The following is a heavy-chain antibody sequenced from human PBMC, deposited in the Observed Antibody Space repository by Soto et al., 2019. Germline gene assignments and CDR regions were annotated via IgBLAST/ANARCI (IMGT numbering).Heavy chain of an antibody. CDR1: GFNFINAW. Sequence: LRLSCASSGFNFINAWMYWVRQAPGKGLEWVGRIKSEVSGGTTDYAAPVKGRFTISRDDSKEMVYLQMNNLKIEDTAVYCCTDAGPYDYWGQGTLVTVSS. CDR2: IKSEVSGGTT. CDR3: TDAGPYDY. V-gene: IGHV3-15*01. J-gene: IGHJ4*02. D-gene: IGHD2-2*01.